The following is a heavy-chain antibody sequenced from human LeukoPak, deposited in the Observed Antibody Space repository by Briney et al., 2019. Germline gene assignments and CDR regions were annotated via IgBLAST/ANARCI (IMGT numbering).Heavy chain of an antibody. D-gene: IGHD6-13*01. Sequence: SETLSLTCTVSGGSISSYYWSWIRQPPGKGLEWIGYIYSSGSTNYNPSLKSRVTISVDTSKNQFSLKLSSVTAADTAVYYCAREWQQQGLDYWGQGTLVTVSS. CDR1: GGSISSYY. V-gene: IGHV4-59*01. CDR2: IYSSGST. J-gene: IGHJ4*02. CDR3: AREWQQQGLDY.